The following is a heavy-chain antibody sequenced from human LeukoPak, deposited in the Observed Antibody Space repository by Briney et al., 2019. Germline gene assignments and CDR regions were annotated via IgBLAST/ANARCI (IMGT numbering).Heavy chain of an antibody. D-gene: IGHD6-19*01. Sequence: TSETLSLTCAVYGGSFSGYYWSWIRQPPGKGLEWSGEINHSGSTNYNPSLKSRVTISVDTSKNQFSLKLSSVTAADTAVYYCAREVPWGSGLVPFKGLYFDLWGRGTLVTVSS. J-gene: IGHJ2*01. CDR3: AREVPWGSGLVPFKGLYFDL. V-gene: IGHV4-34*01. CDR1: GGSFSGYY. CDR2: INHSGST.